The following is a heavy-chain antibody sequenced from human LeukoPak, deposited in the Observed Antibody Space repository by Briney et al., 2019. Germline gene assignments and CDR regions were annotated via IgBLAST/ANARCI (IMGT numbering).Heavy chain of an antibody. J-gene: IGHJ6*02. V-gene: IGHV3-9*01. D-gene: IGHD6-13*01. Sequence: PGWSLRLSCAASGFTFDDYAMHWVRQAPGKGLEWVSGISWNSGSIGYADSVKGRFTISRDNAKNSLYLQMNSLRAEDTALYYCAKEYSSSPWYYYGMDVWGQGTTVTVSS. CDR2: ISWNSGSI. CDR3: AKEYSSSPWYYYGMDV. CDR1: GFTFDDYA.